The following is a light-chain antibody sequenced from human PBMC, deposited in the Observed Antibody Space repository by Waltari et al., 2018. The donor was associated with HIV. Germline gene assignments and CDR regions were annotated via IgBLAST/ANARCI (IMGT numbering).Light chain of an antibody. Sequence: QPKMTQAPSASKTPGQRITMSCSGGRSNIGNHFISWHQQFPGLAPRLVIYRNEQRPTGVPGRFSGSKSGTSAFLAITGLRLEDEATYICASWDDTLGHWIFGGGTKLTVL. CDR2: RNE. V-gene: IGLV1-47*01. CDR1: RSNIGNHF. J-gene: IGLJ3*02. CDR3: ASWDDTLGHWI.